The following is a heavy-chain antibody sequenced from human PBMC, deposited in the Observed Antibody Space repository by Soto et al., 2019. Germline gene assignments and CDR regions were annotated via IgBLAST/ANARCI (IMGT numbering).Heavy chain of an antibody. J-gene: IGHJ6*02. CDR1: GGSISSYY. D-gene: IGHD2-15*01. CDR2: IYYSGST. CDR3: ARRGITYSTYCSGGSCYSSSYGMDV. Sequence: SETLSLTCTVSGGSISSYYWSWIRQPPGKGLEWIGYIYYSGSTNYNPSLKSRVTISVDTSKNQFSLKLSSVTAADTAVYYCARRGITYSTYCSGGSCYSSSYGMDVWGQGTTVTVSS. V-gene: IGHV4-59*01.